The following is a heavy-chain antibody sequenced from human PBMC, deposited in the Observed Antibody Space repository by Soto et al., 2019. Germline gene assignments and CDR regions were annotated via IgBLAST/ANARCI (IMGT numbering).Heavy chain of an antibody. Sequence: VKVSCKASGGTFSSSAISWVRQAPGQGLEWMGGIILIFGTANYAQKFQGRVTITADESTSTAYMELSSLRSEDTAVYYCAMEYSSSSPYGMDVWGQGTTVTVSS. J-gene: IGHJ6*02. D-gene: IGHD6-6*01. CDR1: GGTFSSSA. CDR3: AMEYSSSSPYGMDV. CDR2: IILIFGTA. V-gene: IGHV1-69*13.